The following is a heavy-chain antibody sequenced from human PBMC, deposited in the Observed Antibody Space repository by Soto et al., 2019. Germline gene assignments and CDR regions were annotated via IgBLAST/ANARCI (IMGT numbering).Heavy chain of an antibody. D-gene: IGHD3-10*01. J-gene: IGHJ3*02. CDR1: GASMNTYF. V-gene: IGHV4-4*07. CDR3: ARDEPDTGEGFDI. Sequence: ETLALTRRVYGASMNTYFWSWIRQPAGKGLEWIGRVYTSGTTNYNPSLKSRVTMSVDTSKKQVSLKLISLTAADTGLYYCARDEPDTGEGFDIWGQGTMVTVSS. CDR2: VYTSGTT.